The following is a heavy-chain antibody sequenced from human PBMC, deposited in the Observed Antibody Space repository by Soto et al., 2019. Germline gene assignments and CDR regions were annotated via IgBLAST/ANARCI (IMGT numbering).Heavy chain of an antibody. Sequence: GGSLRLSCAASGFTFSSYAMSWVRQAPGKGLEWVSAISGSGGSTYYADSVKGRFTISRDNSKNTLYLQMNSLRAEDTAVYYCAKARTNYDILTGYYRGYFDYWGQGTLVTVSS. CDR1: GFTFSSYA. J-gene: IGHJ4*02. CDR3: AKARTNYDILTGYYRGYFDY. D-gene: IGHD3-9*01. CDR2: ISGSGGST. V-gene: IGHV3-23*01.